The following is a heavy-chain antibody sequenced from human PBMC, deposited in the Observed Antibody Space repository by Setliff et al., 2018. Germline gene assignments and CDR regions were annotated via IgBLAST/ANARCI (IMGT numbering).Heavy chain of an antibody. CDR2: IYYSGST. CDR1: GGSMSSGGYY. Sequence: PSETLSLTCTVSGGSMSSGGYYWSWIRQHPGKGLEWIGYIYYSGSTYYNPSLKSRVTISVDTSKNQFSLKLSSVTAADTAVYYCARSPEVGATTYYYYYYMDVWGKGTTVTVSS. J-gene: IGHJ6*03. CDR3: ARSPEVGATTYYYYYYMDV. V-gene: IGHV4-31*03. D-gene: IGHD1-26*01.